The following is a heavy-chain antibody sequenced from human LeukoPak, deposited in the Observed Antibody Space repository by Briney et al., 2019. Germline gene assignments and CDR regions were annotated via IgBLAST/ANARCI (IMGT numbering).Heavy chain of an antibody. D-gene: IGHD5-24*01. CDR1: GGSINFYY. CDR2: LYYTGSA. CDR3: ARGRDGYDN. V-gene: IGHV4-59*01. J-gene: IGHJ4*02. Sequence: SETLSLTCTVSGGSINFYYWSWIPQLPGKGLEWFGYLYYTGSANYNPSLKSRVTMSVDTSKDQFSLKLSSVTAADTAFYYCARGRDGYDNWGQGTLVTVSS.